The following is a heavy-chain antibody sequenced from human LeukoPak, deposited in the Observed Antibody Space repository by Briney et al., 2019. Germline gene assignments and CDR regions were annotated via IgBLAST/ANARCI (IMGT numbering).Heavy chain of an antibody. CDR2: IIVSGDIS. J-gene: IGHJ4*02. D-gene: IGHD4-11*01. CDR1: GFTFSSFA. Sequence: GGSLRLSCAASGFTFSSFAMRGVRQAPAKGLEWVSAIIVSGDISYYPASVKGRYTISRENSKNTLYLHMSSLRAGDTALYYCAKRSRTVTTIDSWGRGTLVTDS. CDR3: AKRSRTVTTIDS. V-gene: IGHV3-23*01.